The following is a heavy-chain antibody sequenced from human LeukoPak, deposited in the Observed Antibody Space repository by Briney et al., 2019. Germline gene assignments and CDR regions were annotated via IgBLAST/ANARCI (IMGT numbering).Heavy chain of an antibody. J-gene: IGHJ5*02. V-gene: IGHV4-59*08. CDR3: ARHGEGVSYSWFDP. Sequence: SETLSLTCTASGGSISTYYWSWIRQPPGKGLEWIGYIYYSGKTSYNPSLKSRLSISVDTSKNQFSLTLSSVTAADTAVYYCARHGEGVSYSWFDPWGQGTLVTVSS. D-gene: IGHD3-10*01. CDR2: IYYSGKT. CDR1: GGSISTYY.